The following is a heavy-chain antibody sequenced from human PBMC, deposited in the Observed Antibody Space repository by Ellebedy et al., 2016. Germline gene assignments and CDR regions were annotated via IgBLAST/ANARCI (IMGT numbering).Heavy chain of an antibody. CDR1: GFTFSSYS. CDR3: ARGDPIGDYPYYYYGMDV. D-gene: IGHD4-17*01. CDR2: ISSSSSTI. J-gene: IGHJ6*02. Sequence: GESLKISCAASGFTFSSYSMNWVRQAPGKGLEWVSYISSSSSTIYYADSVKGRFTISRDNAKNSLYLQMNSLRAEDTAVYYCARGDPIGDYPYYYYGMDVWGQGTTVTVSS. V-gene: IGHV3-48*04.